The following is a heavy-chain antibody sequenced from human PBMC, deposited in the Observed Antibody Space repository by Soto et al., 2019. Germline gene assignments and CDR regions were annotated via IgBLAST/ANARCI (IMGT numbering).Heavy chain of an antibody. V-gene: IGHV3-7*03. J-gene: IGHJ4*02. CDR3: GRLARGAAGGTF. CDR1: GFTFSNFE. D-gene: IGHD6-13*01. Sequence: GGSLRLSCVASGFTFSNFEMHWMRQVPGKGLEWLAKIKQDGSEKSYVDSVRGRFTISRDNAKESVYLQMDSLRADDTAVYFCGRLARGAAGGTFWGQGTXVTVSS. CDR2: IKQDGSEK.